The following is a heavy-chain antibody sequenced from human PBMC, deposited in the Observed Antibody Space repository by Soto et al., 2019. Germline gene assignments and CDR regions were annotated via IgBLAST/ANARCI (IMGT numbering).Heavy chain of an antibody. CDR3: TRKTPPTGMEV. V-gene: IGHV3-13*01. Sequence: EVQLVESGGGLVQPGGSLRLSCAASGFTLSSYDIHWVRQATGEGLAWVSGIGSGGDTNYADSVKGRFIISREDGKNYLYLQMNNLRVGDTAVYYCTRKTPPTGMEVWGQGATVTVSS. J-gene: IGHJ6*02. CDR2: IGSGGDT. CDR1: GFTLSSYD. D-gene: IGHD3-9*01.